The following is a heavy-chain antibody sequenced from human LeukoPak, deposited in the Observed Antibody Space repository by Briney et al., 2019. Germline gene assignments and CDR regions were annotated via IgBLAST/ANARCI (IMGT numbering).Heavy chain of an antibody. CDR3: ARLHYDFWSGYCDY. CDR2: IYYSGST. D-gene: IGHD3-3*01. J-gene: IGHJ4*02. CDR1: GGSISSSSYY. Sequence: SETLSLTCTVSGGSISSSSYYWGWIRQPPGKGLEWIGSIYYSGSTYYNPSLKSRVTISVDTSKTQFSLKLSSVTAADTAVYYCARLHYDFWSGYCDYWGQGTLVTVSS. V-gene: IGHV4-39*01.